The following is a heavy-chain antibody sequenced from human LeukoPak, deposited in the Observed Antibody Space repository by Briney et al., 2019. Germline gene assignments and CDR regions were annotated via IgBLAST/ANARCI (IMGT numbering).Heavy chain of an antibody. D-gene: IGHD3-10*01. CDR1: GFTFSSYA. V-gene: IGHV3-23*01. CDR3: AKGLNGFGELSIAATSYYYGMDV. J-gene: IGHJ6*02. CDR2: ISGSGGST. Sequence: GGSLRLSCAASGFTFSSYAMSWVRQAPGKGLEWVSAISGSGGSTYYADSVKGRFTISRDNSKNTLYLQMNGLRAEDTAVYYCAKGLNGFGELSIAATSYYYGMDVWGQGTTVTVSS.